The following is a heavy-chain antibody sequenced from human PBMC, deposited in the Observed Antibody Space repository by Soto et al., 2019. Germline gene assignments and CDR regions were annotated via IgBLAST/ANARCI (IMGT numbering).Heavy chain of an antibody. J-gene: IGHJ3*02. CDR1: RFTFSGYW. CDR3: ARVTDITIFGVVIIDAFDI. D-gene: IGHD3-3*01. Sequence: GGSLRLSCADSRFTFSGYWMYWVRQAPGKGLEWVANIKEDGSEKNYVDSVRGRFTISRDNAKNSLYLQMNSLRAEDTAVYYCARVTDITIFGVVIIDAFDIWGQGTMVTVSS. V-gene: IGHV3-7*01. CDR2: IKEDGSEK.